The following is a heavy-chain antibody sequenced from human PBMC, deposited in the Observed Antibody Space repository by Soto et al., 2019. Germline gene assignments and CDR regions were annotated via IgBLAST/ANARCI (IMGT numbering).Heavy chain of an antibody. CDR1: GDSISNSHW. D-gene: IGHD6-13*01. CDR3: ARLGYSSRWPDY. Sequence: SETLSLTCAVSGDSISNSHWWSWVRQPPGKGLEWIGEISHRETTNYSPSLESRVTISMDKSKNQFSLKLKSVTAADTAFYYCARLGYSSRWPDYWGQPTLVTVPQ. J-gene: IGHJ4*02. V-gene: IGHV4-4*02. CDR2: ISHRETT.